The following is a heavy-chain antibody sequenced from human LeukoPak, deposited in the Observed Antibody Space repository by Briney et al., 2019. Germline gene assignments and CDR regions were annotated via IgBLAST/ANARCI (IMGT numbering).Heavy chain of an antibody. CDR2: MNPNSGNT. Sequence: ASVKVSRKASGYTFTSYDINWVRQSTGQGLEWMGWMNPNSGNTGYAQKFQGRVTITRNTSISTAYMELSSLRSEDTAVYYCATFNGNYYDSSGYYSYWGQGTLVTVSS. D-gene: IGHD3-22*01. CDR3: ATFNGNYYDSSGYYSY. V-gene: IGHV1-8*03. J-gene: IGHJ4*02. CDR1: GYTFTSYD.